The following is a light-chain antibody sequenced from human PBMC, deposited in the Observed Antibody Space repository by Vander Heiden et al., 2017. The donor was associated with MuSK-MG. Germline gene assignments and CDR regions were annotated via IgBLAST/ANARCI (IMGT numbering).Light chain of an antibody. J-gene: IGKJ3*01. CDR1: QSVSSSY. Sequence: VFTHSPAPLSLSPGERATLSCRASQSVSSSYLAWYQQKPGQAPRLLIYGASSRATGIPDRFSGSGSGTDFTLTISRLEPEEFAVYYCQQYGISHRGVFTFGPGTKVDIK. V-gene: IGKV3-20*01. CDR3: QQYGISHRGVFT. CDR2: GAS.